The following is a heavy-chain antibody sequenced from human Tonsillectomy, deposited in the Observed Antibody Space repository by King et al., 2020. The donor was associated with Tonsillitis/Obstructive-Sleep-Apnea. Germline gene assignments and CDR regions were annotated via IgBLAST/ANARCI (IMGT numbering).Heavy chain of an antibody. CDR3: ARDLISAATAIDAFDI. J-gene: IGHJ3*02. Sequence: QLVQSGAEVKKPGASVKVSCKASGYTFTNYGITWVRQAPGQGLEWMGWISAYNGDTNYSQKLQGRVTMTTDTPTSTAYMELRSLRSDDTAVYYCARDLISAATAIDAFDIWGQGXMVTVSS. CDR2: ISAYNGDT. CDR1: GYTFTNYG. D-gene: IGHD2-2*01. V-gene: IGHV1-18*01.